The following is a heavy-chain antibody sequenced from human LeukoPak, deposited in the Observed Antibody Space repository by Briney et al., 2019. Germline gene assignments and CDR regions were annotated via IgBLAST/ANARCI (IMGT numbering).Heavy chain of an antibody. V-gene: IGHV4-31*03. D-gene: IGHD3-10*01. CDR3: ARDVVRGGSRLRPSAFDI. CDR1: GGSISSGGYY. CDR2: IYYSGST. Sequence: PSQTLSLTCTVSGGSISSGGYYWSWIRQHPGKGLEWIGYIYYSGSTYYNPSLKSRVTISVDTSKNQFSLKLSSVTAADTAVYYCARDVVRGGSRLRPSAFDIWGQGTMVTVSS. J-gene: IGHJ3*02.